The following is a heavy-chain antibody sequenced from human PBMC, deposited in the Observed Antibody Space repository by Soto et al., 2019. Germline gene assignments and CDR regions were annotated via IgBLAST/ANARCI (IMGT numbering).Heavy chain of an antibody. CDR3: ARYFSGSPKWYYGMDF. D-gene: IGHD3-10*01. CDR1: GVSIRSGDYY. V-gene: IGHV4-30-4*01. J-gene: IGHJ6*02. CDR2: IYYSGST. Sequence: SETLSLTCTVSGVSIRSGDYYWSWIRQPPGKGLEWIGYIYYSGSTYYNPSLKSRVTISVDTSKNQFSLKLSSVTAADTAVYYCARYFSGSPKWYYGMDFWCPAPMVTVFS.